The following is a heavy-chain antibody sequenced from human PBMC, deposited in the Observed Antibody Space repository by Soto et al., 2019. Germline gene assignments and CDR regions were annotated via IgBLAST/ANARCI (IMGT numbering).Heavy chain of an antibody. CDR3: ARGYSYYYMDV. V-gene: IGHV4-59*01. Sequence: SETLSLTCTVSGGSISSYYWSWIRQPPGKGLEWIGYIYYSGSTNYNPSQKSRVTISVDTSKNQFSLKLSSVTAADTAVYYCARGYSYYYMDVWGKGTTVTVSS. CDR1: GGSISSYY. CDR2: IYYSGST. J-gene: IGHJ6*03.